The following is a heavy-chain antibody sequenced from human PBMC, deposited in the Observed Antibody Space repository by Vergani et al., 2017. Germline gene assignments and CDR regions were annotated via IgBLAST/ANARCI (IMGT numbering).Heavy chain of an antibody. CDR3: ATFGYRRWGYCLDC. CDR2: IGHTEDT. D-gene: IGHD2-2*02. J-gene: IGHJ4*02. CDR1: GDSISSNHC. V-gene: IGHV4-4*03. Sequence: QVQLQESGPGLVKPPGTLSLICAVSGDSISSNHCWTWVRQPPGKGLEWIGEIGHTEDTKYSPSLKSRVTVAVDESRNVFSRRLNSVTAADAGDYYCATFGYRRWGYCLDCWGQGILVTDSS.